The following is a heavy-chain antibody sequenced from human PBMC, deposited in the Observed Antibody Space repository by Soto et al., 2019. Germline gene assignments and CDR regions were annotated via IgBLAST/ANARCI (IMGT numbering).Heavy chain of an antibody. J-gene: IGHJ4*02. Sequence: SETLSLTCTVSGASITQYYWNWIRQSPGKGLEWIVSVSSTGSTVYNPSLTSRVTVSLDTSKNQFSLTLNSVTAADTAVYYCARGNVVAIDYWGQGTLVTVSS. CDR2: VSSTGST. CDR1: GASITQYY. CDR3: ARGNVVAIDY. D-gene: IGHD2-21*01. V-gene: IGHV4-59*01.